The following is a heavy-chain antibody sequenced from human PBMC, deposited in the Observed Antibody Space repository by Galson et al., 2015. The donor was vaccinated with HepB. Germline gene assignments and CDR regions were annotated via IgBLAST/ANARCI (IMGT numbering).Heavy chain of an antibody. CDR1: GFTFSNYA. CDR2: ISESGGYT. J-gene: IGHJ1*01. CDR3: AKHEGQH. V-gene: IGHV3-23*01. Sequence: SLRLSCAASGFTFSNYAMTWVRQAPRKGLGWVSSISESGGYTDYADSAKGRFTISRDNAKNTLYLRVNSLRVDDTAVYYCAKHEGQHWGQGTLVTVSS.